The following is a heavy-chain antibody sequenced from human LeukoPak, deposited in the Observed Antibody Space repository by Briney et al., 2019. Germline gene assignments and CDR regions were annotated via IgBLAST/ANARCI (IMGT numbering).Heavy chain of an antibody. J-gene: IGHJ4*02. CDR3: ARLISTSSSRFSDY. V-gene: IGHV3-23*01. CDR1: GFTFSSYA. CDR2: ISISGEST. D-gene: IGHD6-6*01. Sequence: GGSLRLACAASGFTFSSYAMSWVRQAPGKGLEWVSAISISGESTYYADSVKGRVTISRDTSRNTLYLQMHSLRAEDTAVYYCARLISTSSSRFSDYWGQGTLVTVSS.